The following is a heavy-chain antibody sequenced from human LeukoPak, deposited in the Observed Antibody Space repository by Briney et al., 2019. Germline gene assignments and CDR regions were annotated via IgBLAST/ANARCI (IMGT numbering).Heavy chain of an antibody. J-gene: IGHJ4*02. Sequence: GGSLRLSCAASGFTFSSYAMSWGRQAPGEWLEWVSAIIGRGGSTYYADAVKGRFTISRDNSRTTLYLQMNRLRAEDTAVYYCAKDKGYSGSDPNLFDYWGQGTLVTVSS. V-gene: IGHV3-23*01. CDR1: GFTFSSYA. CDR3: AKDKGYSGSDPNLFDY. CDR2: IIGRGGST. D-gene: IGHD5-12*01.